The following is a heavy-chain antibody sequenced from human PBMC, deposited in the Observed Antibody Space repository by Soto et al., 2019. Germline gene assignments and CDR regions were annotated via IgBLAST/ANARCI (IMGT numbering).Heavy chain of an antibody. D-gene: IGHD3-3*01. CDR1: GDSIDNYY. J-gene: IGHJ4*02. CDR3: ARSGRFLELLFYLDS. Sequence: PSETLSLTCTVSGDSIDNYYWSWIRQSPGKGLEWIGYIYYSGSTTYNPSPKSRVTISVDRAKNQFSLRLRSVTAADTAVYYCARSGRFLELLFYLDSWGQGALVTVSS. V-gene: IGHV4-59*01. CDR2: IYYSGST.